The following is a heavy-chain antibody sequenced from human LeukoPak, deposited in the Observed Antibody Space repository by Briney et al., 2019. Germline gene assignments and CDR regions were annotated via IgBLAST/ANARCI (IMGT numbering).Heavy chain of an antibody. CDR2: IRSKAYGGTT. V-gene: IGHV3-49*04. D-gene: IGHD2-15*01. CDR3: TRDCSGGSCSLPFYYYYYYGMDV. CDR1: GFTFGDYA. J-gene: IGHJ6*02. Sequence: GGSLRLSCTASGFTFGDYAMSWVRQAPGKGLEWVGFIRSKAYGGTTEYAASVKGRFTISRDDSKSIAYLQMNSLKTEDTAVYYCTRDCSGGSCSLPFYYYYYYGMDVWGQGTTVTVSS.